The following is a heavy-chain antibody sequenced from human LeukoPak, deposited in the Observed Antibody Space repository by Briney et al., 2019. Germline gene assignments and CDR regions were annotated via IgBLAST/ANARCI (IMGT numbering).Heavy chain of an antibody. V-gene: IGHV3-21*01. Sequence: PGGSLRLSCAASGFTFSSYSMNWVRQAPGKGLEWVSSISSSRSYIYYADSVKGRFTISRDNAKNSLYLQMNSLRAEDTAVYYCARDPIYYYDSSGYGPSDAFDIWGQGTMVTVSS. CDR2: ISSSRSYI. J-gene: IGHJ3*02. D-gene: IGHD3-22*01. CDR1: GFTFSSYS. CDR3: ARDPIYYYDSSGYGPSDAFDI.